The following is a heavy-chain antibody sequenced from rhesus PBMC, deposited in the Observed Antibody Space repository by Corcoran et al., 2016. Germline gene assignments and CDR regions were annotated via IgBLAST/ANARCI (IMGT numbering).Heavy chain of an antibody. J-gene: IGHJ6*01. Sequence: QVQLQESGPGLVKPSETLSPPCTVPGGSISGYYHWNWFRQSPLQGLEWIGAVYSITARTNYNPSLKSRVTISKDTSKNQFSLRLTSVTAADTAVYYCARQGYTDHLGGLDSWGQGVVVTVSS. CDR2: VYSITART. CDR3: ARQGYTDHLGGLDS. CDR1: GGSISGYYH. V-gene: IGHV4-143*01. D-gene: IGHD2-39*02.